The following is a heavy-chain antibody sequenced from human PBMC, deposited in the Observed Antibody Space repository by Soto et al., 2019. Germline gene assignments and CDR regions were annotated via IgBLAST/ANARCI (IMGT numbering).Heavy chain of an antibody. V-gene: IGHV3-30*18. J-gene: IGHJ6*02. CDR1: GFTFSSYG. Sequence: PGGSLRLSCAASGFTFSSYGMHWVRQAPGKGLEWVAVISYDGSNKYYADSVKGRFTISRDNSKNTLYLQMNSLRAEDTAVYYCAKRGGSGPYYYYGMDVWGQGTTVTVSS. D-gene: IGHD3-10*01. CDR2: ISYDGSNK. CDR3: AKRGGSGPYYYYGMDV.